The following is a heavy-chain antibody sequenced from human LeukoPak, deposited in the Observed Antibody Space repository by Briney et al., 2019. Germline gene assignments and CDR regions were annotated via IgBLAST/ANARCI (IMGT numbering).Heavy chain of an antibody. J-gene: IGHJ4*02. V-gene: IGHV4-59*01. Sequence: PSETLSLTCTVSGGSIRSYYWSWIRQPPGKGLEGIGYIYYSGSTNYNPSLKSRVTISVDTSKNQFSLKLSSVTAADTAVYYCARDRYYDSSGYYDYWGQGTLVTVSS. CDR2: IYYSGST. D-gene: IGHD3-22*01. CDR1: GGSIRSYY. CDR3: ARDRYYDSSGYYDY.